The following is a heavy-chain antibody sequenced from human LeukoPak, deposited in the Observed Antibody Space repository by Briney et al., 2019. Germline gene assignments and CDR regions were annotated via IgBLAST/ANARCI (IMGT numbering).Heavy chain of an antibody. CDR1: GFTFSNYG. J-gene: IGHJ4*02. D-gene: IGHD2-2*01. CDR2: ISGSGAST. Sequence: GGTLRLSCAASGFTFSNYGLSWVRQAPGKGLEWISAISGSGASTYYADSVKGRFTISRDNSKNTLYLQMNSLRAEDTAVYYCAKDRVDCSSTSCSHLFDYWGQGTLVTVSS. CDR3: AKDRVDCSSTSCSHLFDY. V-gene: IGHV3-23*01.